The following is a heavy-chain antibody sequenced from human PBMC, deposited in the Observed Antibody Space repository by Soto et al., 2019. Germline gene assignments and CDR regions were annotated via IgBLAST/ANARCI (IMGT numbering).Heavy chain of an antibody. Sequence: QVQLVQSGAEVKKPGASVKVSCKASGYTFTSSGISWVRQAPGQGLEWMGWISAYNGNTNYAQKLQGRVSMTTDTSTSTAYMELRSLISDDTAVYYCARGVVVPAATGKTWFAPWGQGTLVTVSS. CDR2: ISAYNGNT. CDR3: ARGVVVPAATGKTWFAP. V-gene: IGHV1-18*01. J-gene: IGHJ5*02. D-gene: IGHD2-2*01. CDR1: GYTFTSSG.